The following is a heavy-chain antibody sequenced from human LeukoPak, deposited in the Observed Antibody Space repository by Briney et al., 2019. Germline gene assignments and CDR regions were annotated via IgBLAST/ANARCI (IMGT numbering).Heavy chain of an antibody. CDR2: IYYSGST. CDR3: ARHKDYYYSYMDV. J-gene: IGHJ6*03. Sequence: SKTLSLTCTVSGDSISSSSYYWGWIRQPPGKGLEWIGSIYYSGSTYYNPSLKSRVTISVDTSKNQFSLKLSSVTAADTAVYYCARHKDYYYSYMDVWGKGTTVTISS. V-gene: IGHV4-39*01. CDR1: GDSISSSSYY.